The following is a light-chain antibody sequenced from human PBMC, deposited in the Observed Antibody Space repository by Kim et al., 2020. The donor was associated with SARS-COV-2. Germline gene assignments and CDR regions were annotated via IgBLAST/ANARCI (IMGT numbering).Light chain of an antibody. CDR1: QSVSSN. V-gene: IGKV3-15*01. J-gene: IGKJ1*01. CDR2: GAS. CDR3: QQYNNLVG. Sequence: EIVMTQSPATLSVSPGERATLSCRASQSVSSNLAWYQQKPGQAPRLLIYGASTSATGIPARFSGSGSGTEFTLTISSLQSEDFAVYYCQQYNNLVGFGQGTKVDIK.